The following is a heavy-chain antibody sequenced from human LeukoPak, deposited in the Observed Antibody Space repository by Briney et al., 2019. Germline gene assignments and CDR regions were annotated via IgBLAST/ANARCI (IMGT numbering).Heavy chain of an antibody. CDR3: AKPSNYYGSATDAFDF. CDR2: IYHSGGT. D-gene: IGHD3-10*01. CDR1: GYSISSGYY. Sequence: SETLSLTCTVSGYSISSGYYWGWIRQPPGKGLEWIGSIYHSGGTFYNPSLKSRVTIPVDTSKNQFSLKLNSVTAADTAVYYCAKPSNYYGSATDAFDFWGQGTMVTVSS. J-gene: IGHJ3*01. V-gene: IGHV4-38-2*02.